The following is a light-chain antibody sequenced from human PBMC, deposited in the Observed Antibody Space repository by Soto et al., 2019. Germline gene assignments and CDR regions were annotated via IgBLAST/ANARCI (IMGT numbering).Light chain of an antibody. CDR2: EVS. Sequence: QSVLTQPASVSGSPGQSVTISCTGTSSDVGSYNLVSWYQQHPGKATKLMIYEVSKRPSGVSNRFSGSKSGNTASLTISGLQAEDEADYYCCSYAGSSTFVVFGTGTKVTVL. CDR1: SSDVGSYNL. CDR3: CSYAGSSTFVV. J-gene: IGLJ1*01. V-gene: IGLV2-23*02.